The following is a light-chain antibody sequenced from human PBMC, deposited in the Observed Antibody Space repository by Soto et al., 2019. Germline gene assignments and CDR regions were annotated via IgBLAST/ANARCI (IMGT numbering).Light chain of an antibody. Sequence: EIVLTQSPGTLSLSPGERATVSCRASQSVASSHLAWYRQKPGQTPRLLIYDASSRATGIPDRISGSGSGTDFKLPVSRLEPEDFAVYYCQQYGSAPFTFGPGTKVDIK. CDR1: QSVASSH. J-gene: IGKJ3*01. CDR3: QQYGSAPFT. V-gene: IGKV3-20*01. CDR2: DAS.